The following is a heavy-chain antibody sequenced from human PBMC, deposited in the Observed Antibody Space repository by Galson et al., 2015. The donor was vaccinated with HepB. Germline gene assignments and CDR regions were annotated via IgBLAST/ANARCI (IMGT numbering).Heavy chain of an antibody. J-gene: IGHJ4*02. CDR2: INHSGST. V-gene: IGHV4-34*01. Sequence: ETLSLTCAVYGGSFSGYYWSWIRQPPGKGLEWIGEINHSGSTNYNPSLKSRVTISVDTSKNQFSLKLSSVTAADTAVYYCARQSSSYYFDYWGQGTLVTVSS. D-gene: IGHD6-6*01. CDR3: ARQSSSYYFDY. CDR1: GGSFSGYY.